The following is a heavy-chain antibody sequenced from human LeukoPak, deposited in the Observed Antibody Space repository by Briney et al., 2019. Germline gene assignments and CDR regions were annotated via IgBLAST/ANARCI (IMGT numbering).Heavy chain of an antibody. J-gene: IGHJ4*02. CDR3: ARRASGWSPNIDY. Sequence: SETLSLTCAVSGGSISSGSYSWSWIRQPPGKGLEWIGEINHSGSTNYNPSLKSRVTISVDTSKNQFSLKLSSVTAADTAVYYCARRASGWSPNIDYWGQGTLVTVSS. CDR2: INHSGST. D-gene: IGHD6-19*01. V-gene: IGHV4-34*01. CDR1: GGSISSGSYS.